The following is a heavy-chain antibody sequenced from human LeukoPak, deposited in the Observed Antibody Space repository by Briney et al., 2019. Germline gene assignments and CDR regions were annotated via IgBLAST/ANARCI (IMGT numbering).Heavy chain of an antibody. CDR3: ARLGYCSSASCYYGMDV. D-gene: IGHD2-2*01. Sequence: GESLKISCKGSGYTFTSXXXXXXRQMPGKGLXXXXXXXXXDSDTRYSPSFQGQVTISADKSISTAYLQWGSLKASDTAIYYCARLGYCSSASCYYGMDVWGQGTTVTVSS. J-gene: IGHJ6*02. CDR1: GYTFTSXX. CDR2: XXXXDSDT. V-gene: IGHV5-51*01.